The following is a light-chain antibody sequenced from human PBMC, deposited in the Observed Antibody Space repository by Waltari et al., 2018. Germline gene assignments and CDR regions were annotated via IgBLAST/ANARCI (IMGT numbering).Light chain of an antibody. CDR3: MQGTYWPT. Sequence: DVVMTQSPLSLPVTLGQPASISCRSSQRLVHSDGNTYLNWFQQRPGQSPRRLIYKVSNRDSGVPDRFSGSGSGTDFTLKISRVEAEDVGVYYCMQGTYWPTFGQGTKVEIK. V-gene: IGKV2-30*02. J-gene: IGKJ1*01. CDR2: KVS. CDR1: QRLVHSDGNTY.